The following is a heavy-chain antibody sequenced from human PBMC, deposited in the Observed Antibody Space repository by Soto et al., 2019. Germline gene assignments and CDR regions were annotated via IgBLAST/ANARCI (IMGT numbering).Heavy chain of an antibody. CDR3: VKPVLRYFDWSDFDY. Sequence: HGGSLRLSCSASGFTFSSYAMHWVRQAPGKGLEYVSAISSNGGSTYYADTVKGRFTISRDNSKNTLYLQMSSLRAEDTVVYYCVKPVLRYFDWSDFDYWGQGTLVTVSS. V-gene: IGHV3-64D*09. CDR2: ISSNGGST. CDR1: GFTFSSYA. J-gene: IGHJ4*02. D-gene: IGHD3-9*01.